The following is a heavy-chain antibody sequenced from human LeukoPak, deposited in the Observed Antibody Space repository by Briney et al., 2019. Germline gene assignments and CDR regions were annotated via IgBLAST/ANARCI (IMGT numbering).Heavy chain of an antibody. Sequence: GASVKVSCKASGYTFIVYYVHWVRQAPGQGLEWMGYINPNTGGTNFAQKFQGWVAMTRDTSISTAYMELSRLKSDDTAVYYCATDGGTRGAVAGYFDYWGQGTLVTVSS. CDR3: ATDGGTRGAVAGYFDY. CDR1: GYTFIVYY. CDR2: INPNTGGT. V-gene: IGHV1-2*04. J-gene: IGHJ4*02. D-gene: IGHD6-19*01.